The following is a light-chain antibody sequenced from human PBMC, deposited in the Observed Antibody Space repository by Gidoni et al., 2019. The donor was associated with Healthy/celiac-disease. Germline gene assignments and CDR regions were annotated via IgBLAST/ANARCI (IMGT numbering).Light chain of an antibody. Sequence: EIVMTQSPATLSVSPGERATLSCRASQSVSSNLAWYQQKSGQAPRLLISGASTRATGSPARFSGSGSGTEFTLTISSLQSEDFAVYYCQQYNNWLHTFGQGTKLEIK. CDR1: QSVSSN. J-gene: IGKJ2*01. CDR3: QQYNNWLHT. V-gene: IGKV3-15*01. CDR2: GAS.